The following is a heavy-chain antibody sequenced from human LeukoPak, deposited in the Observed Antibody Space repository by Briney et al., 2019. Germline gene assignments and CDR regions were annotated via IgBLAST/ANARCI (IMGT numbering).Heavy chain of an antibody. CDR1: GFTFSSYS. CDR2: ISSSSYI. Sequence: PGGSLRLSCAASGFTFSSYSMNWVRQAPGKGLEWVSSISSSSYIYYADSVKGRFTISRDNAKNSLYLQMNSLRAEDTAVYYCARGDEWELLSDYWGQGTLVTVSS. D-gene: IGHD1-26*01. CDR3: ARGDEWELLSDY. J-gene: IGHJ4*02. V-gene: IGHV3-21*01.